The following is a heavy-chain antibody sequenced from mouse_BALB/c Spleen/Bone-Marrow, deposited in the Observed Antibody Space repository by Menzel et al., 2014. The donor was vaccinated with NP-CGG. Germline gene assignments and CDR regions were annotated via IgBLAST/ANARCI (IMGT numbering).Heavy chain of an antibody. Sequence: QVQLKESGAELVKPGASVKLSCKASGYTXTSYYMYWVKQRPGQGLEWIGGINPSNGGTNFNEKFKSKATLTVDKSSXTAYMQLSSLTSEDSAVYYCTRDHYYYGSSYWYFDVWGAGTTVTVSS. J-gene: IGHJ1*01. D-gene: IGHD1-1*01. CDR2: INPSNGGT. CDR1: GYTXTSYY. CDR3: TRDHYYYGSSYWYFDV. V-gene: IGHV1S81*02.